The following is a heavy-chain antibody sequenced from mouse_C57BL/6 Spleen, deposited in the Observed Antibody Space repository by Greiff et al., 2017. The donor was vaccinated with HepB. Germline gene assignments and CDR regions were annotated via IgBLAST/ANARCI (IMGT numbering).Heavy chain of an antibody. V-gene: IGHV1-66*01. CDR2: IYPGSGNT. D-gene: IGHD1-1*01. Sequence: QVQLQQSGPELVKPGASVKISCKASGYSFTSYYIHWVKQRPGQGLEWIGWIYPGSGNTKYNEKFKGKATLTADTSSSTAYMQLSSLTSEDSAVYYCARANYYGDRDYYAMDYWGQGTSVTVSS. CDR3: ARANYYGDRDYYAMDY. CDR1: GYSFTSYY. J-gene: IGHJ4*01.